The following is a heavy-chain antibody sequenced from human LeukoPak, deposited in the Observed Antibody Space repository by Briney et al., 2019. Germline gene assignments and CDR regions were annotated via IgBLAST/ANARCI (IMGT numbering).Heavy chain of an antibody. CDR1: GYTFTSYG. CDR2: ISAYNGNT. J-gene: IGHJ4*02. Sequence: ASVKVSCKASGYTFTSYGISWVRQAPGQGLEWMGWISAYNGNTNYAQKLQGRVTMTTDTSTSTAYMELRSLRSGDTAVYYCARERLGYCSGGSCRWVFAYWGQGTLVTVSS. V-gene: IGHV1-18*01. CDR3: ARERLGYCSGGSCRWVFAY. D-gene: IGHD2-15*01.